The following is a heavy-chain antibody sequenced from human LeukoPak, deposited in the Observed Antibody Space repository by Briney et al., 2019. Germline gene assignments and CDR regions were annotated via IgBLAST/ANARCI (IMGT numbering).Heavy chain of an antibody. Sequence: PSETLSLTCAVYGGSFSGYYWSWIRQPPGKGLEWIGEINHSGSTNYNPSLKSRVTISVDTSKNQLSLKLSSVTAADTAVYYCARGGGGWYVDYWGQGTLVTVSS. CDR1: GGSFSGYY. CDR3: ARGGGGWYVDY. V-gene: IGHV4-34*01. D-gene: IGHD6-19*01. CDR2: INHSGST. J-gene: IGHJ4*02.